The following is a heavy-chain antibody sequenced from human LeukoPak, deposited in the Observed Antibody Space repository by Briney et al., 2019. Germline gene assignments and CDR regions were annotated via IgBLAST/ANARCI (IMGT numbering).Heavy chain of an antibody. J-gene: IGHJ4*02. Sequence: PSETLSLTCTVSGGSISSYYWSWIRQPPGKGLEWIGYIYYSGSTNNNPSLKSRVTISLDTSKNQFSLKLSSVTAADTAVYYCARRSGSGDYYFDYWGQGTLVTVFS. D-gene: IGHD3-10*01. CDR1: GGSISSYY. CDR2: IYYSGST. CDR3: ARRSGSGDYYFDY. V-gene: IGHV4-59*01.